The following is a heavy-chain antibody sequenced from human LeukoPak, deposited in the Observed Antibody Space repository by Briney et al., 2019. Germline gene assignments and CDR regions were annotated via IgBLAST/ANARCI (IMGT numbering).Heavy chain of an antibody. CDR2: MRGSGVIT. V-gene: IGHV3-23*01. CDR3: AKEECVGERNFLDY. Sequence: GGSLRLSCAASGFGFRVYDMSWVRQAPGKGLEWVSRMRGSGVITFYADSVRGRFTISRDNSRNMLYLQMDSLRAEDTAVYYCAKEECVGERNFLDYWGQGALVTVSS. J-gene: IGHJ4*02. CDR1: GFGFRVYD. D-gene: IGHD1-26*01.